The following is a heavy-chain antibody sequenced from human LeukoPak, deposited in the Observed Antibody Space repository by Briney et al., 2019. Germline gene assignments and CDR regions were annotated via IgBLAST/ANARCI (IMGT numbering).Heavy chain of an antibody. CDR2: IYYSGST. Sequence: PSETLSLTCTVSGGSISSHYWSWIRQPPGKGLEWIGYIYYSGSTNYNPSLKSRVTISVDTSKNQFSLKLSSVTAADTAVYYCARQVGSPRFFDSWGEGTRVTVSS. CDR3: ARQVGSPRFFDS. V-gene: IGHV4-59*11. CDR1: GGSISSHY. D-gene: IGHD1-26*01. J-gene: IGHJ4*02.